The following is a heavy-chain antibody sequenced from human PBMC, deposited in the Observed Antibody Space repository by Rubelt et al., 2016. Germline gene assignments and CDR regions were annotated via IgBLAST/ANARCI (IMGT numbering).Heavy chain of an antibody. CDR2: ISHSGST. CDR1: GYSISSGYY. J-gene: IGHJ3*02. CDR3: ATQESLVHDAFDI. V-gene: IGHV4-38-2*02. D-gene: IGHD6-13*01. Sequence: VQLQASGPGLVKPSETLSLTCTVSGYSISSGYYWGWIRHPPGKGMEWIGSISHSGSTYYNPSLKIRVTISVETSANQCSLRLSSVTDADSAVYYCATQESLVHDAFDIWGQGTMVTVSS.